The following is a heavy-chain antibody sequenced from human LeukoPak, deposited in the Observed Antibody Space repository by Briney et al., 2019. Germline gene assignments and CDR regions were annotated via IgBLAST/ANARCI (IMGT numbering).Heavy chain of an antibody. CDR3: ARGKNMVDAFDI. V-gene: IGHV4-59*04. Sequence: PSETLSLTCTVSGGSISSYYWSWIRQPPGKGLEWIGGIYYSGSTYYNPSLKSRVTMSVDTSKNQSSLKLRSVTAADTAVYYCARGKNMVDAFDIWGQGTMVTVSS. CDR2: IYYSGST. J-gene: IGHJ3*02. CDR1: GGSISSYY. D-gene: IGHD3-10*01.